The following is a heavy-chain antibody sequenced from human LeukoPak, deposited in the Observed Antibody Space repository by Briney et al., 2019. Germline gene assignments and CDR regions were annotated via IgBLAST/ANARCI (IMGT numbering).Heavy chain of an antibody. CDR2: ISAYNGNT. CDR1: GYTFTSYG. D-gene: IGHD5-24*01. V-gene: IGHV1-18*01. Sequence: GAPVKVSCKASGYTFTSYGISWVRQAPGQGLEWMGWISAYNGNTNYAQKLQGRVTMTTDTSTSTAYMELRSLRSDDTAVYYCARGRWLQSDDAFDIWGQGTMVTVSS. CDR3: ARGRWLQSDDAFDI. J-gene: IGHJ3*02.